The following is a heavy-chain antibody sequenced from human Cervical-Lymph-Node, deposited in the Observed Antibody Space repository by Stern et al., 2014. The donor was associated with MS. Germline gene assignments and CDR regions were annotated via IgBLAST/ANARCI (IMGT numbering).Heavy chain of an antibody. Sequence: EVQLVESGGGLVQPGRSLRLSCAASGFTFDDYAMHWVRQAPGKGLEWVSGISWNSGSIGYADSVKGRFTISRDNAKNSGGLQMNSLRAEDTALYYCAKVTADYYYGMDVWGQGTTVTVSS. CDR3: AKVTADYYYGMDV. J-gene: IGHJ6*02. V-gene: IGHV3-9*01. D-gene: IGHD2-21*02. CDR2: ISWNSGSI. CDR1: GFTFDDYA.